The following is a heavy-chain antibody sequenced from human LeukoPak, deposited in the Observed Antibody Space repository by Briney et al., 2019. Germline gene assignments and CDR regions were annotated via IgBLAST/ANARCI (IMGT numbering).Heavy chain of an antibody. CDR2: IYYSGST. CDR3: ARVRGLMTTVTTQSTSWYFDL. J-gene: IGHJ2*01. CDR1: GDSLTSGYY. Sequence: SETLSLTCIVSGDSLTSGYYWGWIRQPPGKGLEWIGYIYYSGSTNYNPSLKSRVTISVDTSKNQFSLKLSSVTAADTAVYYCARVRGLMTTVTTQSTSWYFDLWGRGTLVTVSS. D-gene: IGHD4-17*01. V-gene: IGHV4-61*01.